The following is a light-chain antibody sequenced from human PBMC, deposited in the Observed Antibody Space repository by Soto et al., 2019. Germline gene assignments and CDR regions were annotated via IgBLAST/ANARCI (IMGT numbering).Light chain of an antibody. CDR3: QRYRSSPPEFT. J-gene: IGKJ3*01. CDR2: GAS. Sequence: EIVLTQSPGTLSLSPGERATLSCRASQSVSSSYLAWYQQRPGQAPRLLIFGASYRATGIPDRYSGSGSGTAFTLTISRLEAEDFAGYYCQRYRSSPPEFTFGPGTKVDSK. CDR1: QSVSSSY. V-gene: IGKV3-20*01.